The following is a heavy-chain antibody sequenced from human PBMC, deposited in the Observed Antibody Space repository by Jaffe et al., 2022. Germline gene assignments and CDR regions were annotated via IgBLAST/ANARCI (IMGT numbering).Heavy chain of an antibody. J-gene: IGHJ4*02. CDR1: GFTFSSYD. D-gene: IGHD3-9*01. V-gene: IGHV3-13*01. CDR3: ARGPCITIFCRVVDY. Sequence: EVQLVESGGGLVQPGGSLRLSCAASGFTFSSYDMHWVRQATGKGLEWVSGIGTAGDTYYPGSVKGRFTISRENAKNSLYLQMNSLRAGDTAVYYCARGPCITIFCRVVDYWGQGTLVTVSS. CDR2: IGTAGDT.